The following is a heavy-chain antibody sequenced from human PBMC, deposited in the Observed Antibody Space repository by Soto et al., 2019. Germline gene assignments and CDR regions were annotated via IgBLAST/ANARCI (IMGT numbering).Heavy chain of an antibody. CDR1: GFTFSSYA. D-gene: IGHD6-13*01. J-gene: IGHJ6*02. CDR2: ISYDGSNK. CDR3: ARVRGQHREGYYYYGMDV. V-gene: IGHV3-30-3*01. Sequence: QVQLVESGGGVVQPGRSLRLSCAASGFTFSSYAMHWVRQAPGKGLVWVAVISYDGSNKYYADSVKGRFTISRDNSKNTLYLQMNSLRAEDTAVYYCARVRGQHREGYYYYGMDVWGQGTTVTVSS.